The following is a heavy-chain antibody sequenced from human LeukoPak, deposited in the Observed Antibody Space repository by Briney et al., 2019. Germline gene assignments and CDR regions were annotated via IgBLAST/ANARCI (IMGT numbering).Heavy chain of an antibody. D-gene: IGHD6-13*01. J-gene: IGHJ4*02. CDR2: IYSGGST. Sequence: GGSLRLSCAASGFTVSSNYMSWVRQAPGKGLEWVSVIYSGGSTYYADSVKGRFTISRDNSKNTLYLQMNSLRAEDTAVYYCARLSRGPRWYSSSWHRDYWGQGTLVTVSS. CDR3: ARLSRGPRWYSSSWHRDY. V-gene: IGHV3-53*01. CDR1: GFTVSSNY.